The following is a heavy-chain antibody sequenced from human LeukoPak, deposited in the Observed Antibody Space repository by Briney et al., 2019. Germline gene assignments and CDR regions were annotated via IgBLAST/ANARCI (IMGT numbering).Heavy chain of an antibody. J-gene: IGHJ4*02. CDR2: ISGSGGST. D-gene: IGHD3-10*01. V-gene: IGHV3-23*01. CDR3: AKDIWSGELSAYFDY. Sequence: PGGSLRLSCAASGFTFSSYAMSWVRQAPGKGLEWVSAISGSGGSTYYADSVKGRFTISRDNSKNTLYLQMNSLRAEDTAVYYCAKDIWSGELSAYFDYWGQGTLVTVSS. CDR1: GFTFSSYA.